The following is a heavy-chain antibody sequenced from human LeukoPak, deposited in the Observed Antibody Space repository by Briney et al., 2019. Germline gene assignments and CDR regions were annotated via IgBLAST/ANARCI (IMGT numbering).Heavy chain of an antibody. CDR3: VRDRYCSSTSCLSSWFDP. D-gene: IGHD2-2*01. CDR2: INPNSGGT. CDR1: GYTFTDYH. V-gene: IGHV1-2*02. J-gene: IGHJ5*02. Sequence: ASVKVSCKASGYTFTDYHMHWVRQAPGQGLEWMGWINPNSGGTNYAGKFQGRVTMTSDTSISTAYMELSRLRSDDTAVYYCVRDRYCSSTSCLSSWFDPWGRGTLVTVSS.